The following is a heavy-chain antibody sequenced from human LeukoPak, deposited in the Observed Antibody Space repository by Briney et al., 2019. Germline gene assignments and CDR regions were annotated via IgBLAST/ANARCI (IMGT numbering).Heavy chain of an antibody. J-gene: IGHJ6*03. CDR1: GYTFTSYD. V-gene: IGHV1-8*01. D-gene: IGHD5-18*01. CDR2: MNPNSGNT. Sequence: GASVKVSCKASGYTFTSYDINWVRQATGQGLEWMGWMNPNSGNTGYAQRFQGRVTMTRNTSISTAYMELSSLRSEDTAVYYCARGRRYSYGYGYYYYYYRDVWGKGTTVTISS. CDR3: ARGRRYSYGYGYYYYYYRDV.